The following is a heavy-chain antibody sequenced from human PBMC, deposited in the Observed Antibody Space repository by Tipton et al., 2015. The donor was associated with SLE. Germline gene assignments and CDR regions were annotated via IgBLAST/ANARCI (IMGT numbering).Heavy chain of an antibody. J-gene: IGHJ2*01. CDR2: IYYSGST. CDR1: GGSISSYY. Sequence: LRLSCTVSGGSISSYYWSWIRQPPGKGLEWIGYIYYSGSTNYNPSLKSRVTISVDTSKNQFSLKLSSATAADTALYYCARKGWYYDLWGRGTLATVSS. CDR3: ARKGWYYDL. V-gene: IGHV4-59*01.